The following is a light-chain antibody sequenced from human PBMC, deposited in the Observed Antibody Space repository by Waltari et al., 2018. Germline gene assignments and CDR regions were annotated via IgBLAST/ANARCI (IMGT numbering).Light chain of an antibody. J-gene: IGKJ4*01. Sequence: DIVMTQSPESLAVSLGERATLNCKSRRNVLSSSNNKNYLAWYQQKPGQPPKLLIYWASTRESGVPARFTGSGSGTDFTLTISSLQAEDVAVYYCQQYYSTPLTFGGGTKVEIK. CDR3: QQYYSTPLT. CDR1: RNVLSSSNNKNY. CDR2: WAS. V-gene: IGKV4-1*01.